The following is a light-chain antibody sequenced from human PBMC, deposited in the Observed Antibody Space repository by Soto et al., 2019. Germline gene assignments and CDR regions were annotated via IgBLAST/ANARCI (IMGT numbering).Light chain of an antibody. J-gene: IGKJ4*01. CDR1: QNVYNN. V-gene: IGKV3-15*01. CDR3: QQCRNWPLA. Sequence: IVMTPSPANMYASPGEGARDSYKAVQNVYNNLALYQQRPGQPPRLLIYDASTRATGISARFSGSGYGTEFTLTISSLQSEDFAVYFCQQCRNWPLAVGGGTKVDIK. CDR2: DAS.